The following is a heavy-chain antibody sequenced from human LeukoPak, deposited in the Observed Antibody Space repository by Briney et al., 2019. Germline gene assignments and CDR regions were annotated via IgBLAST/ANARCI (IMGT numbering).Heavy chain of an antibody. CDR2: INHSGST. CDR1: GGSFSGYC. Sequence: SETLSLTCAVYGGSFSGYCWSWIRQPPGKGLEWIGEINHSGSTNYNPSLKSRVTISVDTSKNQFSLKLSSVTAADTAVYYCARVRPGGHLDYWGRGTLVTVSS. CDR3: ARVRPGGHLDY. V-gene: IGHV4-34*01. D-gene: IGHD1-14*01. J-gene: IGHJ4*02.